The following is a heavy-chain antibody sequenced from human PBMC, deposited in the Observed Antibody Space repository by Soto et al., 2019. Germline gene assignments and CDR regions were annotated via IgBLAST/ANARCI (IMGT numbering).Heavy chain of an antibody. CDR2: IYHSGST. D-gene: IGHD3-10*01. Sequence: SETLSLTCAVSGYFIASGYYWGWIRQPPGKGLEWIGSIYHSGSTFYNPSLKSRVTLSLDMSNNHFSLKLASVTAADTAVYYCAREAKYSSGNYYLDYWGQGTPVTVSS. CDR1: GYFIASGYY. CDR3: AREAKYSSGNYYLDY. V-gene: IGHV4-38-2*02. J-gene: IGHJ4*02.